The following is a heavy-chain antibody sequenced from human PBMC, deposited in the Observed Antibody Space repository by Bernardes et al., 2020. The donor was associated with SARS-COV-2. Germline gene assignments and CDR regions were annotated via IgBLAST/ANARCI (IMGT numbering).Heavy chain of an antibody. CDR1: GYTFTSYG. Sequence: VKVTRKASGYTFTSYGISWVRQAPGQELEWMGWISAYNGNTNYAQKLQGRVTMTTDTSTSTAYMELRSLRSDDTAVYYCARAAFGCSSTSCHQSFDYWGQGTLVTVSS. CDR3: ARAAFGCSSTSCHQSFDY. CDR2: ISAYNGNT. V-gene: IGHV1-18*01. J-gene: IGHJ4*02. D-gene: IGHD2-2*01.